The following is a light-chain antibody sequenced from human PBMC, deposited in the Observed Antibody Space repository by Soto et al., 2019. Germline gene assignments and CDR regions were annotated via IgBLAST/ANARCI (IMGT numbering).Light chain of an antibody. Sequence: DIVMTQSPDSLAVSLGERATINCKSSQSVLYSSNNKNYLAWYQQKPGQPPKLLIYWASTRESGVPDRFSGSGSGTDFTLPISSLQAEDVAVYYCQQYYSTPCPFGQGTKLEIK. CDR1: QSVLYSSNNKNY. J-gene: IGKJ2*02. V-gene: IGKV4-1*01. CDR2: WAS. CDR3: QQYYSTPCP.